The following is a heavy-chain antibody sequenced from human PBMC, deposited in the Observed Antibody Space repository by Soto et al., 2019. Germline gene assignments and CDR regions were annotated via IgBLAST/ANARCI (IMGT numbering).Heavy chain of an antibody. CDR2: IYPGDSDT. CDR3: ARHTDYYYMDV. V-gene: IGHV5-51*01. CDR1: GCSFTSYW. J-gene: IGHJ6*03. Sequence: GAALKISLQCPGCSFTSYWIVRERQMPGKGLEWMGIIYPGDSDTRYSPSFQGQVTIPADKSISTAYLPWTSLKASDAPMYYFARHTDYYYMDVWGKGTTVTVSS.